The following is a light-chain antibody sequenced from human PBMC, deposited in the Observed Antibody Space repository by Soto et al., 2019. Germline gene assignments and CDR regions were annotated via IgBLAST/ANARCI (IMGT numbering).Light chain of an antibody. J-gene: IGKJ1*01. Sequence: EIVLTQSPGTLSLSPGERATLSCRASQSLSRTYLAWYQQNPGQAPRLLIYGASSRATGIPDRFSGSGSGTYSTLTISRLEPEDFAKYFCQQHGSSPRTFGQGTKVEIK. V-gene: IGKV3-20*01. CDR2: GAS. CDR1: QSLSRTY. CDR3: QQHGSSPRT.